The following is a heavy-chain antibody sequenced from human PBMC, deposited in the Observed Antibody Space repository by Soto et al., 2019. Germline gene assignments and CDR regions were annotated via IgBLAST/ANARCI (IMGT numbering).Heavy chain of an antibody. CDR3: TRQEPYYYDSRGYYPFSECFDY. CDR2: IRSKANSYAT. Sequence: EVQLVESGGGLVQPGGSLKLSCAASGFTFSGSAMHWVRQASGKGLEWVGRIRSKANSYATAYAASVKGRFTISRDDSKNTAYLQMNSLKTEDTAVYYCTRQEPYYYDSRGYYPFSECFDYWGQGTLVTVSS. D-gene: IGHD3-22*01. CDR1: GFTFSGSA. J-gene: IGHJ4*02. V-gene: IGHV3-73*02.